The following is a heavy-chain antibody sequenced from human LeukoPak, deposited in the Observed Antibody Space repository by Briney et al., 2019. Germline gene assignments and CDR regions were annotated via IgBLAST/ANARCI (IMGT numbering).Heavy chain of an antibody. CDR2: MNPNSGNT. CDR1: GYTFTSYD. Sequence: ASVTVSCKASGYTFTSYDINWVRQAAGQGLEWMGWMNPNSGNTGYAQKFQGRVTITRNTSISTAYMELSSLRSEDTAVYYCARDRHIHDYYDSSGYPDYWGQGTLVTVSS. V-gene: IGHV1-8*03. D-gene: IGHD3-22*01. J-gene: IGHJ4*02. CDR3: ARDRHIHDYYDSSGYPDY.